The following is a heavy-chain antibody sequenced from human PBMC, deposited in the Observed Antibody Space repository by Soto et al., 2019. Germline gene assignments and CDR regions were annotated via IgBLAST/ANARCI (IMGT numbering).Heavy chain of an antibody. V-gene: IGHV1-18*01. CDR3: ARAFASTDY. CDR1: GYTFSSYG. J-gene: IGHJ4*02. CDR2: ISGYNSIT. D-gene: IGHD2-2*01. Sequence: QVQLVQSGAEVKKPGASVKVSCEASGYTFSSYGISWVRQAPGQGFEWMGWISGYNSITRYAQKFQGRVTMTTDTSTSTAYMELRSLRSDDTAVYYCARAFASTDYWGQGTLVTVCS.